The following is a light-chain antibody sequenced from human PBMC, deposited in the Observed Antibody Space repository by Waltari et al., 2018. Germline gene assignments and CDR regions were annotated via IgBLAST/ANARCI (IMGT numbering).Light chain of an antibody. CDR1: SSDAGTFNL. J-gene: IGLJ1*01. Sequence: QSALTQPPSASGSPGQSITISCTGTSSDAGTFNLVSWYQQHPGQVPKLIIYEVSKRPSGVSNHFSGSKSGNTASLTISGLRAEDEADYYCCSYAGSRTYVFGTGTKVTVL. CDR3: CSYAGSRTYV. V-gene: IGLV2-23*02. CDR2: EVS.